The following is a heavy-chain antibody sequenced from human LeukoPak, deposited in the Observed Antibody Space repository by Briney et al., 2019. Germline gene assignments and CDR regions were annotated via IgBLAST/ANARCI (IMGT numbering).Heavy chain of an antibody. V-gene: IGHV3-21*01. Sequence: GGSLRLSCAASGFTFSIYAMNWVRQAPGKGLEWVSSISSSSSYIYYADSVKGRFTISRDNAKNSLYLQMNSLRAEDTAVYYCARVHCSGGSCYLPNWGQGTLVTVSS. J-gene: IGHJ4*02. CDR3: ARVHCSGGSCYLPN. CDR2: ISSSSSYI. CDR1: GFTFSIYA. D-gene: IGHD2-15*01.